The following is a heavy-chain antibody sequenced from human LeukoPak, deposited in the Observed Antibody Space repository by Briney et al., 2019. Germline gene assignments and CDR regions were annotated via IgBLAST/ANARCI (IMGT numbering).Heavy chain of an antibody. J-gene: IGHJ4*02. CDR2: ISGSGGST. V-gene: IGHV3-23*01. CDR3: AKDYGSGSYYPSFFDY. D-gene: IGHD3-10*01. CDR1: GFTFSSYA. Sequence: PGGSLRLSCAASGFTFSSYAMSWVRQAPGKGLEWVSAISGSGGSTYYADSVKGRFTISRDNSKNTLYLQMNSLRAEDTAVYYCAKDYGSGSYYPSFFDYWGQGTLVTVSS.